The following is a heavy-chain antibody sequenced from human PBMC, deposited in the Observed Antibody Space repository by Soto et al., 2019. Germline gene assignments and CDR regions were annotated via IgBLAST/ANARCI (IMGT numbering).Heavy chain of an antibody. CDR1: GGTFNRYG. V-gene: IGHV1-69*06. D-gene: IGHD3-10*01. Sequence: QAHLAQSGAEVKKPGSSVTVSCKASGGTFNRYGISWVRQAPGQGLDWMGVIIPLYGTVNYAQKFQGRVSITADKSTSTAYMALDSLRSDDTAVYYCARVRVILGVIPSHFGLWGKGTQFTVSS. CDR2: IIPLYGTV. CDR3: ARVRVILGVIPSHFGL. J-gene: IGHJ4*02.